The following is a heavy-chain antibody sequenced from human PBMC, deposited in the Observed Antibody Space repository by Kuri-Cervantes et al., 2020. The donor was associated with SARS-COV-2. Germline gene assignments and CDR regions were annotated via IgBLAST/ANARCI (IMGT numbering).Heavy chain of an antibody. Sequence: GSLRLSCAVSGYSISSGYYWSWIRQPPGKGLEWIGEINHSGSTNYNPSLKSRVTISVDTSKNQFSLKLSSVTAADTAVYYCAREVSSEQLVAFDYWGQGTLVTVSS. CDR1: GYSISSGYY. J-gene: IGHJ4*02. CDR2: INHSGST. CDR3: AREVSSEQLVAFDY. D-gene: IGHD6-6*01. V-gene: IGHV4-34*01.